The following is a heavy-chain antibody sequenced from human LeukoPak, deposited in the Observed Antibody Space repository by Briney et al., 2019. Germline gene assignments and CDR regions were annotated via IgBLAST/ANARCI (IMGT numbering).Heavy chain of an antibody. CDR3: VKSYSGSYYSPFDS. Sequence: GGSLRLSCAASGFTVSNNYMIWVRQAPGKGLEWVSVIYSGGSTYYADSVKGRFTISRDNAKDSLYLQMDSLTAEDMALYYCVKSYSGSYYSPFDSWGQGTLVTVSS. CDR1: GFTVSNNY. J-gene: IGHJ4*02. V-gene: IGHV3-53*05. CDR2: IYSGGST. D-gene: IGHD1-26*01.